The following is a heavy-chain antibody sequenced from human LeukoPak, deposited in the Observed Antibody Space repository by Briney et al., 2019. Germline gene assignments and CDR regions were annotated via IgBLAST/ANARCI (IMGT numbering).Heavy chain of an antibody. D-gene: IGHD3-3*01. Sequence: SETLSLTCTVSGGSISSSSYYWGWIRQPPGKGLEWIGSIYYSGSTYYNPSLKSRVTISVDTSKNQFSLKLSSVTAADTAVYYCARTYYDFWSGYYGAFDIWGQGTMVTVSS. V-gene: IGHV4-39*01. J-gene: IGHJ3*02. CDR3: ARTYYDFWSGYYGAFDI. CDR2: IYYSGST. CDR1: GGSISSSSYY.